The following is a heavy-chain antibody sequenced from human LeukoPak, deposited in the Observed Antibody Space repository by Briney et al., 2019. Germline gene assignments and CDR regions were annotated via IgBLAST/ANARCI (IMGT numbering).Heavy chain of an antibody. Sequence: GGSLRLSCAASGFTFSNSWMHWVRQAPGKGLVWVSRINTDGSTTNYADSVKGRFTISRDNAKNSLYLQMNSLRAEDTAVYYCARDPSPYCSSTSCYTPDYWGQGTLVTVSS. CDR2: INTDGSTT. D-gene: IGHD2-2*02. CDR1: GFTFSNSW. CDR3: ARDPSPYCSSTSCYTPDY. V-gene: IGHV3-74*01. J-gene: IGHJ4*02.